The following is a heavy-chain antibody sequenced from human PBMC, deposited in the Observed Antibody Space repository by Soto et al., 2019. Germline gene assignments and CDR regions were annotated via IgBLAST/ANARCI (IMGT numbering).Heavy chain of an antibody. Sequence: GGSLRLSCAASGFTFSSYAMSWVRQAPGKGLEWVSAISGRGGSTYYADSVKGRFTISRDNSKNTLYLQMNSLRAEDTAVYYCAKDQRSIAVAGTRFDYWGQGTLFTVSS. D-gene: IGHD6-19*01. CDR1: GFTFSSYA. J-gene: IGHJ4*02. CDR2: ISGRGGST. CDR3: AKDQRSIAVAGTRFDY. V-gene: IGHV3-23*01.